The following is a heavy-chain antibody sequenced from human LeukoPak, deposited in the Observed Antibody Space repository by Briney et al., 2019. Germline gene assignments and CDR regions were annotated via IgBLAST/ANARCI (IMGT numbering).Heavy chain of an antibody. D-gene: IGHD2-21*01. Sequence: LETLSLTCTVAGDSIGTYYWSWIRQPAGKGLEWIGLIHNSGRTDYNSSLKSRVTMSLDTSKNQVSLKVTSVTAADTAMYYCARRSVVVSAGDAFDIWGQGTMVTVSS. CDR3: ARRSVVVSAGDAFDI. CDR1: GDSIGTYY. J-gene: IGHJ3*02. V-gene: IGHV4-4*07. CDR2: IHNSGRT.